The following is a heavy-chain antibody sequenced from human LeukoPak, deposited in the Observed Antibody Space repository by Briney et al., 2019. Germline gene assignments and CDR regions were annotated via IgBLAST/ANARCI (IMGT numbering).Heavy chain of an antibody. CDR3: ARAVRGSSSYYYYYYMDV. CDR2: IYSGGST. V-gene: IGHV3-66*01. Sequence: GGSLRLSCAASGFTVSSNYMSLVRQAPGKGLEWVSVIYSGGSTYYADSVKGRFTISRDNYKNTLYLQMNSLRAEDTAVYYCARAVRGSSSYYYYYYMDVWGKGTTVTVSS. CDR1: GFTVSSNY. J-gene: IGHJ6*03. D-gene: IGHD6-6*01.